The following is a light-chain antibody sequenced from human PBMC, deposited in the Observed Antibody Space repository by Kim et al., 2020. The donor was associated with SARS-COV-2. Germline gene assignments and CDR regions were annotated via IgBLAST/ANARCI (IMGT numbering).Light chain of an antibody. V-gene: IGKV1-5*03. CDR1: QSISSW. J-gene: IGKJ2*01. Sequence: SASVGDRVTITCRASQSISSWLAWYQQKPGKAPKLLIYKASTLQSGVPSRFSGSGSGTEFTLTISCLQPDDFATYYCQQYKSYPYTFGQGTKLEI. CDR2: KAS. CDR3: QQYKSYPYT.